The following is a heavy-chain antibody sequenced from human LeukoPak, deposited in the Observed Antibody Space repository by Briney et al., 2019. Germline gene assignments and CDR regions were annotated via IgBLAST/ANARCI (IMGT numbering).Heavy chain of an antibody. CDR3: APSWPNGLISSWDLYYFDY. D-gene: IGHD6-13*01. V-gene: IGHV3-23*01. J-gene: IGHJ4*02. Sequence: GGSLRLSCAASAFTFSSYAMSWVRQAPGKGLEWVSAISGSGGSTAYADSVKGRFTISRDNSKNTLYLQMNSLRAEDTAVYYCAPSWPNGLISSWDLYYFDYWGQGTLVTVSS. CDR2: ISGSGGST. CDR1: AFTFSSYA.